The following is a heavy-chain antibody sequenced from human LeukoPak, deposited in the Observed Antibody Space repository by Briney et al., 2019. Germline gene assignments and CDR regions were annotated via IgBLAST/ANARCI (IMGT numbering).Heavy chain of an antibody. CDR2: IYYSGST. D-gene: IGHD3-3*01. CDR1: GGSISSYY. CDR3: AKEATPRAYDFWSGYYVPYGMDV. Sequence: SETLSLTCTVSGGSISSYYWSWIRQPPGKGLEWIGYIYYSGSTNYNPSLKSRVTISVDTSKNQFSLKLSSVTAADTAVYYCAKEATPRAYDFWSGYYVPYGMDVWGQGTTVTVSS. J-gene: IGHJ6*02. V-gene: IGHV4-59*01.